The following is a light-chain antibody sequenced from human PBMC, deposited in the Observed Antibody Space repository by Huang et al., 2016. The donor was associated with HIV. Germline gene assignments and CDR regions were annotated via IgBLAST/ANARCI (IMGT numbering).Light chain of an antibody. CDR2: DAS. Sequence: DIQTTQSPSSLSASVGDRVTIRCQASQDIDKYLNWYQQKPGKAPERLIFDASNLERGVPTRFSGSGSGTDFTFTISSLQPEDFATYYCQQSRSFGGGTKVEVK. V-gene: IGKV1-33*01. CDR3: QQSRS. CDR1: QDIDKY. J-gene: IGKJ4*01.